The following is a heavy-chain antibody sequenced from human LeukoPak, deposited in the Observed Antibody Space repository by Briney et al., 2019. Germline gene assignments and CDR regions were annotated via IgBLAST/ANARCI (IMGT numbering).Heavy chain of an antibody. V-gene: IGHV1-46*01. Sequence: ASVKVSCKASGYTFTSYHMHWVRRAPGHGLEWMGIINPSGGSTTYAQQFQGRVTMTRDTSTSTVYMELSSLRSEDTAVYYCARGYDSGGNYWGQGTLVTVSS. CDR1: GYTFTSYH. CDR3: ARGYDSGGNY. J-gene: IGHJ4*02. CDR2: INPSGGST. D-gene: IGHD4-23*01.